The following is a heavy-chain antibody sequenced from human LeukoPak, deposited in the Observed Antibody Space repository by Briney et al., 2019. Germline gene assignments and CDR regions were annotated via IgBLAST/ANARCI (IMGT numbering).Heavy chain of an antibody. D-gene: IGHD3-22*01. CDR3: ARVEGYYDSGGYFDALDI. J-gene: IGHJ3*02. Sequence: GGSLRLSCAASGFTFSSYSMNWVRQAPGKGLEWVSSISSSSSYIYYADSVKGRFTISRDNAKNSLYLQMNSLRAEDTAVYYCARVEGYYDSGGYFDALDIWGQGTMVTVSS. CDR2: ISSSSSYI. V-gene: IGHV3-21*01. CDR1: GFTFSSYS.